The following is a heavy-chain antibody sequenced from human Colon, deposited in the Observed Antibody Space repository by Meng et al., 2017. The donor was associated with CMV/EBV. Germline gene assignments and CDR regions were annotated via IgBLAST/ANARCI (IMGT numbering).Heavy chain of an antibody. J-gene: IGHJ4*02. Sequence: CVASGFAFSAYDLHWVRQPTGSSLEWVSAIGTDGDTYYSGSVKGRFTISRENAINSLYLQMNNLRAGDTAVYYCATGGGDWSTQVFDYWGQGILVTVSS. CDR2: IGTDGDT. CDR3: ATGGGDWSTQVFDY. V-gene: IGHV3-13*01. D-gene: IGHD3-9*01. CDR1: GFAFSAYD.